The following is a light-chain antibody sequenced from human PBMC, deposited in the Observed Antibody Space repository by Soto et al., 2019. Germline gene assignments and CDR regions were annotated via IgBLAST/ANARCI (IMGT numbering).Light chain of an antibody. CDR2: DAS. CDR3: QQRSNWRVT. Sequence: EIVLTHSPATLSFSPGERATLSCRASQSVSSYLAWYQQKPGQAPRLLIYDASNRATGIPARFSGSGSGTDFTLTISSLEPEDFAVYYCQQRSNWRVTFGQGTRLENK. J-gene: IGKJ5*01. CDR1: QSVSSY. V-gene: IGKV3-11*01.